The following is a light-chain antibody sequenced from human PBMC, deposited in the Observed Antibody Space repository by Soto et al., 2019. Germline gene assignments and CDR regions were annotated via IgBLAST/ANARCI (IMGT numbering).Light chain of an antibody. Sequence: DIVMTQSPLSLPVTPGEPASISCRSSLSRLHSNGYNYLDWYLQKPGQSPQLLIYLGSNRASGVPDRFSGSGSGTDFTLKISRVEAEDVGVYYCMQALQTPWTFGQGTKVEIK. CDR2: LGS. CDR3: MQALQTPWT. CDR1: LSRLHSNGYNY. J-gene: IGKJ1*01. V-gene: IGKV2-28*01.